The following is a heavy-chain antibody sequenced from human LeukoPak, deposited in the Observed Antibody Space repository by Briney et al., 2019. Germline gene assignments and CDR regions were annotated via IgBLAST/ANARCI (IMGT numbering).Heavy chain of an antibody. D-gene: IGHD3-3*01. CDR3: ARVGNPLVTVFAWFDP. CDR1: GGSISSSPYY. CDR2: IYYSGST. Sequence: SETLSLTCTVSGGSISSSPYYWGWIRQPPGKGLEWIGSIYYSGSTNYNPSLKSRVTISVDTSKNQFSLKLSSVTAADTAVYYCARVGNPLVTVFAWFDPWGQGTLVTVSS. J-gene: IGHJ5*02. V-gene: IGHV4-39*07.